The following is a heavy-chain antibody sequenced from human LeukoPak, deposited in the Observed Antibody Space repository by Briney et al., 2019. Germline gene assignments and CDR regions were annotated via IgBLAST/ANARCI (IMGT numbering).Heavy chain of an antibody. Sequence: SETLSLTCTVSGGSIRSYYWSWIRQPPGKGLEWIGYIYYSGSTNYNPSLKSRVTISVDTSKNQFSLKLSSVTAADTAVYYCARNEWGDYGYWCQGTLVTVSS. J-gene: IGHJ4*02. V-gene: IGHV4-59*08. CDR3: ARNEWGDYGY. D-gene: IGHD4-17*01. CDR2: IYYSGST. CDR1: GGSIRSYY.